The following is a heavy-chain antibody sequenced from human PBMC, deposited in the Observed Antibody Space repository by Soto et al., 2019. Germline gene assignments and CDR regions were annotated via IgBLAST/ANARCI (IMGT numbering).Heavy chain of an antibody. J-gene: IGHJ4*02. CDR3: AKDQVRIAAGSPRYFDY. Sequence: PSETLSLTCAVSGASITSDEWWSCVRQSPWKGLEWIGEIYHTGSTNFRPSLKSRLTMSVDKSRNQFSLNLKSVTSEDTAVYYCAKDQVRIAAGSPRYFDYWGQGTLVTVSS. V-gene: IGHV4-4*02. CDR2: IYHTGST. CDR1: GASITSDEW. D-gene: IGHD6-13*01.